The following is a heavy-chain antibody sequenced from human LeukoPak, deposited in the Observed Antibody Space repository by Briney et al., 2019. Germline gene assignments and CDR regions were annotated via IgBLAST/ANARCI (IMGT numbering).Heavy chain of an antibody. J-gene: IGHJ4*02. D-gene: IGHD3-10*01. V-gene: IGHV3-21*01. CDR1: GFTFSSYS. CDR2: ISSSSSYI. CDR3: ARVITMIRGVIDY. Sequence: PGGSLRLSCAASGFTFSSYSMNWVRQAPGKGLDWVSSISSSSSYIYYADSVKGRFTISRDNAKNSLYLQMNSLRAEDTAVYYCARVITMIRGVIDYWGQGTLVTVSS.